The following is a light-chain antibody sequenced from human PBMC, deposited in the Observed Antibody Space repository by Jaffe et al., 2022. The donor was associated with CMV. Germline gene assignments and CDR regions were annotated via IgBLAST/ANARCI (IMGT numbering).Light chain of an antibody. V-gene: IGKV3-20*01. J-gene: IGKJ4*01. Sequence: EIVLTQSPGTLSLSPGERATLSCRASQSVSSHFLAWYQQKPGQAPRLLIYGASKRASGIPDRFGGSGSGTDFTLTISRLEPEDFTVYYCQQYDRSPSFGGGTKVEIK. CDR2: GAS. CDR1: QSVSSHF. CDR3: QQYDRSPS.